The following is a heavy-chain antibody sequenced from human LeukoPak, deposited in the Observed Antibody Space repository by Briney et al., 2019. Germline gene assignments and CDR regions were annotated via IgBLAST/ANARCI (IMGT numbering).Heavy chain of an antibody. CDR3: ASRAPVAGGRFDY. Sequence: SETLSLTCTVSGGSISSSSYYWGWLRQPPGTGLEWIGSIYYSGSTYYNPSLKSRVTISVDTSKNHFSLKLSSVTAADTAVYYCASRAPVAGGRFDYWGQGTLVTVSS. CDR2: IYYSGST. D-gene: IGHD6-19*01. J-gene: IGHJ4*02. CDR1: GGSISSSSYY. V-gene: IGHV4-39*07.